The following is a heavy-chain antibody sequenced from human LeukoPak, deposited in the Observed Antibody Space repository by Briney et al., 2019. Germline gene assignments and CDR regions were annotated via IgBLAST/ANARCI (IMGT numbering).Heavy chain of an antibody. CDR3: SKARRCGGCASGGGFDY. J-gene: IGHJ4*02. CDR2: IWHDGSNK. Sequence: GGSLRLSCTASGFTFRSFGMHWVRQAPGKGLEWVAVIWHDGSNKYYADSVQSRFTVARDNSKNMVYLQMISLEVGDTAVYYCSKARRCGGCASGGGFDYWGQGTLVTVSA. D-gene: IGHD6-19*01. CDR1: GFTFRSFG. V-gene: IGHV3-33*06.